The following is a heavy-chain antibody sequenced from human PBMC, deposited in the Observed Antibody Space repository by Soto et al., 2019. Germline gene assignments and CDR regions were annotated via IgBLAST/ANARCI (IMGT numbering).Heavy chain of an antibody. D-gene: IGHD6-6*01. Sequence: EVQLLESGGGFVQPGGSLRLSCAASGFSFSRYAMSWVRQAPGKGLEWVSVIRGGGGGTNYADSVKGRFTISRDNSKDTLYLQMNSLRAEDTAVYYCAKSGSTSVDYYFYMDVWGQGATVTVSS. CDR2: IRGGGGGT. CDR1: GFSFSRYA. V-gene: IGHV3-23*01. CDR3: AKSGSTSVDYYFYMDV. J-gene: IGHJ6*03.